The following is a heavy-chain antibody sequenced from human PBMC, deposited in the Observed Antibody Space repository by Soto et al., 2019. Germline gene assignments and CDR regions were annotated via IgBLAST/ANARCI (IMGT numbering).Heavy chain of an antibody. CDR2: ISSSSSYI. J-gene: IGHJ3*02. Sequence: GGSLRLSCAASGFTFSSYSMNWVRQAPGKGLEWVSSISSSSSYIYYADSVKGRFTISRDNAKNSLYLQMNSLRAEDTAVYYCASSLRGANAFDIWGQGTMVTV. V-gene: IGHV3-21*01. CDR3: ASSLRGANAFDI. CDR1: GFTFSSYS. D-gene: IGHD3-10*01.